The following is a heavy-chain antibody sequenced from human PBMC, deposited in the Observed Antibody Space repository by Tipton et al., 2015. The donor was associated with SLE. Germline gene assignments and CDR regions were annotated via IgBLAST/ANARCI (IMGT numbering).Heavy chain of an antibody. CDR3: ARGEAYCGGDCSFDY. D-gene: IGHD2-21*01. Sequence: SLRLSCAASGFAFSNYWMSWVRQAPGKGLEWVANIKQEGSEKYYVDSVKGRFTISRDNAKNSLYLQMNSLRAEDTAVYYCARGEAYCGGDCSFDYWGQGTLVIVSS. CDR1: GFAFSNYW. J-gene: IGHJ4*02. CDR2: IKQEGSEK. V-gene: IGHV3-7*01.